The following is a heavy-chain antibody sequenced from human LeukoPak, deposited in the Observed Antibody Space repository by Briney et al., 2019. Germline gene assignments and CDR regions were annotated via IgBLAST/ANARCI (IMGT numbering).Heavy chain of an antibody. J-gene: IGHJ4*02. D-gene: IGHD1-26*01. V-gene: IGHV3-21*01. CDR3: ARDWLMGAKDY. Sequence: GGSLRLSCAASGFTFSSYSMNWVRQAPGKGLKWVSSISSSSSYIYYADSVKGRFTISRDNAKSSLYLQMNSLRAEDTAVYYCARDWLMGAKDYWGQGTLVTVSS. CDR2: ISSSSSYI. CDR1: GFTFSSYS.